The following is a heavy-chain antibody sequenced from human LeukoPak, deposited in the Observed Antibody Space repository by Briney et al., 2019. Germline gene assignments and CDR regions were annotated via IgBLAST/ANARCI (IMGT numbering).Heavy chain of an antibody. CDR3: ARASSGSFYYFDY. V-gene: IGHV4-4*07. CDR1: GGSISGNY. CDR2: ISNSGST. J-gene: IGHJ4*02. Sequence: SETLSLTCTVSGGSISGNYWSWIRQSAGKGLEWIGRISNSGSTNYNPSLKSRVTMSVDTAKNQFSLKLSSVTAADTAVYYCARASSGSFYYFDYWGQGTLVTVSS. D-gene: IGHD3-22*01.